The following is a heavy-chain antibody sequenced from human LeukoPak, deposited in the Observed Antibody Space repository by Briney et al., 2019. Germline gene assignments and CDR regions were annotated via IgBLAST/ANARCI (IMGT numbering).Heavy chain of an antibody. V-gene: IGHV3-74*01. CDR3: AREAKVGGALQY. CDR1: GFTFADYG. D-gene: IGHD1-26*01. CDR2: INTDGGFT. Sequence: GGSLRLSCEDSGFTFADYGLSWVRQAPGKGLVWVSRINTDGGFTRYADSVQGRFIISRDTAKNTLFLQMNSLRAEDTAVYYCAREAKVGGALQYWGQGILVTVSS. J-gene: IGHJ4*02.